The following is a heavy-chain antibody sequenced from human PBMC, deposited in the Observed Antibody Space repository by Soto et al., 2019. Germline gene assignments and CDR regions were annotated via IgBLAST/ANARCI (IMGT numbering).Heavy chain of an antibody. CDR3: ARGEDVDTAMATFDY. D-gene: IGHD5-18*01. J-gene: IGHJ4*02. CDR2: IYYSGST. CDR1: GGSISSSSYY. V-gene: IGHV4-39*01. Sequence: QLQLQESGPGLVKPSETLSLTCTVSGGSISSSSYYWGWIRQPPGKGLEWIGSIYYSGSTYYNPSLKSRGTISVDTSKNQCSLKRSSVTAADTAVYYCARGEDVDTAMATFDYWGQGTLVTVSS.